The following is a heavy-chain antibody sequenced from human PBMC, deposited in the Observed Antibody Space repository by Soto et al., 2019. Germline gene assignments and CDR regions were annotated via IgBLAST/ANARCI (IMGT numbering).Heavy chain of an antibody. J-gene: IGHJ5*02. D-gene: IGHD3-22*01. V-gene: IGHV4-31*03. CDR1: GGSISSGGYY. CDR3: ARGSYYDSSGYYGP. Sequence: SETLSLTCTVSGGSISSGGYYWSWIRQHPGKGLEWIGYIYYSGGTYYNPSLKSRVTISVDTSKNQFSLKLSSVTAADTAVYYCARGSYYDSSGYYGPWGQGTLVTVSS. CDR2: IYYSGGT.